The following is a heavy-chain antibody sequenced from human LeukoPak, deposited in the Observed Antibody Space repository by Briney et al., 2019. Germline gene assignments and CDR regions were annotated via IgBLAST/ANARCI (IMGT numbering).Heavy chain of an antibody. CDR3: ATAVKKSGSYRELPGGLDY. D-gene: IGHD1-26*01. CDR1: GYTFTSYG. V-gene: IGHV1-18*01. J-gene: IGHJ4*02. CDR2: ISAYNGNT. Sequence: ASVKVSCKASGYTFTSYGISWLRQAPGQGLEWMGWISAYNGNTNYAQKLQGRVTMTTDTSTSTAYMELRSLRSEDTAVYYCATAVKKSGSYRELPGGLDYWGQGTLVTVSS.